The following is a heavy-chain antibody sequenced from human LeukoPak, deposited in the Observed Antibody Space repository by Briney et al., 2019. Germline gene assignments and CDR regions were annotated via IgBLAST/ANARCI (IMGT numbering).Heavy chain of an antibody. D-gene: IGHD4-11*01. J-gene: IGHJ6*03. CDR3: AILLDYSNYMDA. CDR2: ISSSSSTI. Sequence: PGGSLRLSCAASGFTFSSYSMNWVRQAPGKGLEWVSYISSSSSTIYYADSVKGRFTISRDNAKNSLYLQMNSLRAEDTAVYYCAILLDYSNYMDAWGKGTTVTVSS. CDR1: GFTFSSYS. V-gene: IGHV3-48*01.